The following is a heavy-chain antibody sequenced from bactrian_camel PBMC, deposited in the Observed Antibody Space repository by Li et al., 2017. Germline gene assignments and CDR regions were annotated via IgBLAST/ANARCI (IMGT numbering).Heavy chain of an antibody. D-gene: IGHD6*01. CDR2: LFANGGT. Sequence: QVQLVESGGGSVQAGGSLTLSCAASGYTAKTCSWNWYRQSPGKGRELVSSLFANGGTYYHDSVKGRFTFAQDNTENAVSLQMNSLKPEDTATYYCNTDCFVEGHWVAGQDPPYWGQGTQVTVS. J-gene: IGHJ4*01. CDR3: NTDCFVEGHWVAGQDPPY. CDR1: GYTAKTCS. V-gene: IGHV3S53*01.